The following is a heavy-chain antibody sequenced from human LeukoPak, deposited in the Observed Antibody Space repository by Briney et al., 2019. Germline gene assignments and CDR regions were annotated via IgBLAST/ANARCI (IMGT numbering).Heavy chain of an antibody. J-gene: IGHJ4*02. CDR3: AKARYGDYVAPVGGPFYY. D-gene: IGHD4-17*01. V-gene: IGHV3-23*01. CDR1: GFTFSSYA. Sequence: GGSLRLSCAASGFTFSSYAMSWVRQAPGKGLEWVSAISGSGGSTYYADSVKGRFTISRDNSKNTLYLQMNSLRADHTAVYYCAKARYGDYVAPVGGPFYYWGQGTLVTVSS. CDR2: ISGSGGST.